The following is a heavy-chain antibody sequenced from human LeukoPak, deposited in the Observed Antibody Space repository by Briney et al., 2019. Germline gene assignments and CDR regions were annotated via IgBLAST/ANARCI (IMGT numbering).Heavy chain of an antibody. Sequence: GGSLRLSCVASGFTFSACAMHWVRQAPGKGLEWVAVISYDGSNKYSADSVKGRFTISRDNSKNTLYLQMNSLRVEDTAMYYCASGGFYDFWSGYYTPFDYWGQGTLVTVSS. CDR1: GFTFSACA. CDR2: ISYDGSNK. CDR3: ASGGFYDFWSGYYTPFDY. J-gene: IGHJ4*02. V-gene: IGHV3-30*01. D-gene: IGHD3-3*01.